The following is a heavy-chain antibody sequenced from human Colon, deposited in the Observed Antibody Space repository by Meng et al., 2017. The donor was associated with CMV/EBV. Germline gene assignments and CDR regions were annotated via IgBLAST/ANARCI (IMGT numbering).Heavy chain of an antibody. CDR2: ISSSSDI. CDR3: ARDSVPAPRGLTKWFDP. J-gene: IGHJ5*02. V-gene: IGHV3-21*06. Sequence: GGSLRLSCAASGFSFRSYGMSWIRQAPGRGLEWVSFISSSSDISYADSVKGRFTIFRDSAQNLLYLEMIGLRVEDTAIYYCARDSVPAPRGLTKWFDPWGQGTLVTVSS. D-gene: IGHD2-2*01. CDR1: GFSFRSYG.